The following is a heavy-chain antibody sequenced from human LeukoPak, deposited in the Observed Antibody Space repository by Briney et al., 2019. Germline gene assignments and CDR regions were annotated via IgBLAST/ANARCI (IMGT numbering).Heavy chain of an antibody. CDR2: ISYDGSNK. CDR1: GFTFSNYD. Sequence: PGRSLRLSCAASGFTFSNYDMYWVRQAPGKGLEWVGLISYDGSNKYYTDSVKGRFTISRDNSKNTVYLQMDSLRADDTAAYYCAKRHSSSWYTVDYWGQGTLVTVSS. V-gene: IGHV3-30*18. J-gene: IGHJ4*02. D-gene: IGHD6-13*01. CDR3: AKRHSSSWYTVDY.